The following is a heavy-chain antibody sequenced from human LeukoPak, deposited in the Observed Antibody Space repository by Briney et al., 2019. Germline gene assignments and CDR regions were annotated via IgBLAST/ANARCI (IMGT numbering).Heavy chain of an antibody. CDR2: INSDGSWT. V-gene: IGHV3-74*01. CDR1: GNYW. CDR3: ARVKYGAYFDY. J-gene: IGHJ4*02. Sequence: GGSLRLSCAASGNYWMHWVRQAPGKGLVWVSHINSDGSWTSYADSVKGRFTISKDNAKNTVYLQMNSLRAEDTAVYYCARVKYGAYFDYWGQGTLVTVSS. D-gene: IGHD2-2*01.